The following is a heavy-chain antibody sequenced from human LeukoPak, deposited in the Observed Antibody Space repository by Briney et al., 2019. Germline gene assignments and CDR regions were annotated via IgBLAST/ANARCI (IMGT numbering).Heavy chain of an antibody. CDR1: GFSFAYYA. Sequence: GGALRLSCAASGFSFAYYAMHWVRQAPGKGLEWVSLITANGDSTYYADSVKGRFTISRDNSKNSLSLQMNSLRTEDTALYYCAKDIEAGTAGFSFDYWGQGTLVAVSS. J-gene: IGHJ4*02. V-gene: IGHV3-43*02. D-gene: IGHD2-21*02. CDR3: AKDIEAGTAGFSFDY. CDR2: ITANGDST.